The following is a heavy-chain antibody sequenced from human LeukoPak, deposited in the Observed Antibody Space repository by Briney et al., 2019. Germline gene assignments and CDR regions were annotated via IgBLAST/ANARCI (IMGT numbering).Heavy chain of an antibody. CDR2: IYYSGST. CDR3: ARGYYGSGSFFDY. J-gene: IGHJ4*02. CDR1: GGSISSYY. Sequence: SETLSLTCTVSGGSISSYYWSWIRQPPGKGLEWIGYIYYSGSTNYNPSLRSRVTISVDTSKNQFSLKLSSVTAADTAVYYCARGYYGSGSFFDYWGQGTLVTVSS. V-gene: IGHV4-59*01. D-gene: IGHD3-10*01.